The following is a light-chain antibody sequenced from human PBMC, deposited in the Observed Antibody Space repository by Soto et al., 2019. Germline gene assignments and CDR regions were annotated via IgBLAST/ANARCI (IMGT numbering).Light chain of an antibody. CDR3: SSYGGTNNVV. V-gene: IGLV2-8*01. CDR2: EVT. CDR1: SSDVGGYKY. Sequence: QSALTQPPSASGSPGQSVTISCTGTSSDVGGYKYVSWYQHHPGKAPKVVIYEVTKRPSGVPDRFSGSQSGNTASLTVSGLQAEDEAEYYCSSYGGTNNVVFGGATKLTVL. J-gene: IGLJ2*01.